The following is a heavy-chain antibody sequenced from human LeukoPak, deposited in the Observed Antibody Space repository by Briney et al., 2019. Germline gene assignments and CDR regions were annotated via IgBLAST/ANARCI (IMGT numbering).Heavy chain of an antibody. Sequence: ASVKVSCKTSGYKFTDYYIRWVRQAPGQGLEWMGWINPNYFGTNYAQKFQGRVTMTRDTSITTAYMELSSLRSDDTAVYYCARAHTSGWYWGQGTLVTVSS. J-gene: IGHJ4*02. CDR3: ARAHTSGWY. CDR1: GYKFTDYY. V-gene: IGHV1-2*02. D-gene: IGHD6-19*01. CDR2: INPNYFGT.